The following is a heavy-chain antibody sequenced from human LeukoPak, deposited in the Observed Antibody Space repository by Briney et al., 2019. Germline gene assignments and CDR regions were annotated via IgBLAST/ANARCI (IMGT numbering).Heavy chain of an antibody. CDR1: GFTFSSYA. Sequence: GGSPRLSCAASGFTFSSYAMSWVRQAPGKGLEWVSAISGSGGSTYYADSVKGRFTISRDNSKNTLYLQMNSLRAEDTAVYYCAKGKPRIAASRFQYFDYWGQGTLVTVSS. J-gene: IGHJ4*02. CDR2: ISGSGGST. D-gene: IGHD6-13*01. V-gene: IGHV3-23*01. CDR3: AKGKPRIAASRFQYFDY.